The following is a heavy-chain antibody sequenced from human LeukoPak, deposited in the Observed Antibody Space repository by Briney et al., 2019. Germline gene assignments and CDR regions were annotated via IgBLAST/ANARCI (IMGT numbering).Heavy chain of an antibody. J-gene: IGHJ4*02. CDR2: ISGSGGST. V-gene: IGHV3-23*01. D-gene: IGHD2-15*01. CDR1: GFSFSSYA. CDR3: ASGSQAATGPDFDY. Sequence: GGSLRLSCAASGFSFSSYAMSWVRRAPGKGLECVSAISGSGGSTYYADSVKGRFTISRDNAKNSLYLQMNSLRAEDTAVYYCASGSQAATGPDFDYWGQGTLVTVSS.